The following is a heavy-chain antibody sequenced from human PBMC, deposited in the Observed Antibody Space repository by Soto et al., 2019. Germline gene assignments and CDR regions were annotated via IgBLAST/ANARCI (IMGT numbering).Heavy chain of an antibody. CDR1: GGTTSSYT. J-gene: IGHJ5*02. CDR3: ALRTDNWTPLAA. CDR2: IVPMINKI. V-gene: IGHV1-69*02. D-gene: IGHD1-1*01. Sequence: QVQLVQSGAEVERPGSSVKVSCKTSGGTTSSYTIGWVRQAPGQGLEWMGNIVPMINKIDCAQRSQGRVTTTADKGPRAFSMEPTTMSSAGRTVYFCALRTDNWTPLAAWGQGTVVTVSS.